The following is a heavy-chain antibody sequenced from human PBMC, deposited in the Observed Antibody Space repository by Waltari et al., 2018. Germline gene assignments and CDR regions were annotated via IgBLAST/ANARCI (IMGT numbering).Heavy chain of an antibody. CDR2: IFYTGTT. CDR3: ARQGESSSWLDS. CDR1: GFSITSDLHL. Sequence: QLQLQESGPRLVQPSETLSRICVVSGFSITSDLHLWAWLRQPPGKGLEWIGAIFYTGTTYYNPSLKSRVTISVDTSKNQFSLNVDSVTATDTAVYYCARQGESSSWLDSWGQGTLMTVS. D-gene: IGHD6-13*01. V-gene: IGHV4-39*01. J-gene: IGHJ4*02.